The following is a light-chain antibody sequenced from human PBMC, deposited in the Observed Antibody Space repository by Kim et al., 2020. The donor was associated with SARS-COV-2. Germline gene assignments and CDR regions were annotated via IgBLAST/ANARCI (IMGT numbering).Light chain of an antibody. CDR3: QQYYRTPYT. J-gene: IGKJ2*01. Sequence: SVGDRVTITCRASQDIRNSLAWYQQKPGKAPELLLYGASTLESGVPSRFSGSGSGTDYALTISSLLPEDFATFYCQQYYRTPYTFGQGTKREIK. CDR2: GAS. V-gene: IGKV1-NL1*01. CDR1: QDIRNS.